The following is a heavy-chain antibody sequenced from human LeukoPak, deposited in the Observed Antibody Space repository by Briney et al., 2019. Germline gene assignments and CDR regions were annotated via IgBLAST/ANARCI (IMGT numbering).Heavy chain of an antibody. CDR3: ARDVPSGGPKDY. J-gene: IGHJ4*02. V-gene: IGHV3-21*01. D-gene: IGHD2-15*01. CDR1: GFTFSSYS. Sequence: GGSLRLSCAASGFTFSSYSMNWVRQAPGKGLEWVSSISSSSSYIYYADSVKGRFTISRDNAKNSLYLQMNSLRAEDTAVYYCARDVPSGGPKDYWGQRTLVTVSS. CDR2: ISSSSSYI.